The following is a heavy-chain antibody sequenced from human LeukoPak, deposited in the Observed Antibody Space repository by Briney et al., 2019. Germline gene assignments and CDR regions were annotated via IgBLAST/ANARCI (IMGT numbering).Heavy chain of an antibody. D-gene: IGHD5-12*01. Sequence: GGSLRLSCAASGFTFSSYWMSWVRQAPGKGLEWVANIKQDGSEKYYVDSVKGRFTISRDNAKNSLYLQMNSLRAEDTAVYYCAKDLVDSATEDAFDIWGQGTMVTVSS. J-gene: IGHJ3*02. V-gene: IGHV3-7*03. CDR2: IKQDGSEK. CDR1: GFTFSSYW. CDR3: AKDLVDSATEDAFDI.